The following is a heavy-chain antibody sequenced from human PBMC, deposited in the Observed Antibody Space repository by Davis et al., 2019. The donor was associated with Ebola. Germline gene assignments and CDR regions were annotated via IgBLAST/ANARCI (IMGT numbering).Heavy chain of an antibody. Sequence: GESLKISCAASGFAVSSNYMSWVRQAPGKGLEWVGRIKSKTDGGTKDYAEPVKGRFTSSRDDSKNTRYLQMNSLKTEDTAVYYCTPSSSSTYQDYWGQGTLVTVSS. CDR3: TPSSSSTYQDY. V-gene: IGHV3-15*01. D-gene: IGHD6-13*01. CDR2: IKSKTDGGTK. J-gene: IGHJ4*02. CDR1: GFAVSSNY.